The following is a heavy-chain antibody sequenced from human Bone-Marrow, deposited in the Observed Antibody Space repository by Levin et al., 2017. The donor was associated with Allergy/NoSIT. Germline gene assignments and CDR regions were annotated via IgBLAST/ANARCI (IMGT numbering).Heavy chain of an antibody. CDR3: AILWGRANFDY. V-gene: IGHV1-2*02. D-gene: IGHD3-16*01. Sequence: ASVKVSCKASGYTFTGYYMHWVRQAPGQGLEWMGWINPNSGDTNYAQSFRGRVTMTRDTSISTVYMELSRLRFDDTAVYHCAILWGRANFDYWGQGTLVTVPS. CDR2: INPNSGDT. CDR1: GYTFTGYY. J-gene: IGHJ4*02.